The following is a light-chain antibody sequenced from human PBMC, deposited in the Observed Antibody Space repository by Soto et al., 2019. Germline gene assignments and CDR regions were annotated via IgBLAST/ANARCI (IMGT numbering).Light chain of an antibody. CDR2: EGT. V-gene: IGLV2-14*01. CDR3: SSSTNTNTLVI. CDR1: NSYIGPYKF. J-gene: IGLJ2*01. Sequence: LTQPPSVSGCPGQSVSISCTGTNSYIGPYKFVSWFQQHPGKAPKLLIFEGTNRPSGVSNRFSGSKSGNTASLTISGLQAEDEAIYFCSSSTNTNTLVIFGGGTKVTVL.